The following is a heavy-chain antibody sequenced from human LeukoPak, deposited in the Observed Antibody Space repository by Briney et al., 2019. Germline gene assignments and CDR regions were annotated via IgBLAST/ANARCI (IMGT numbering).Heavy chain of an antibody. J-gene: IGHJ4*02. Sequence: GSLRLSCAASGFTFSSYAMSWVRQAPGKGLEWVSAISGSGGSTYYADSVKGRFTISRDNSKNTLYLQMNSLRAEDTAVYYCAKALDIVVVPAAISDYWGQGTLVTVSS. V-gene: IGHV3-23*01. CDR3: AKALDIVVVPAAISDY. CDR2: ISGSGGST. D-gene: IGHD2-2*02. CDR1: GFTFSSYA.